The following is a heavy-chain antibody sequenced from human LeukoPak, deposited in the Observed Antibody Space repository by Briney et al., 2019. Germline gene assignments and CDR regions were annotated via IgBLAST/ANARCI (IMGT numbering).Heavy chain of an antibody. V-gene: IGHV4-34*01. D-gene: IGHD6-19*01. CDR3: ARGRGSSGSRRGFDP. CDR1: GGSFSGYY. Sequence: PSETLSLTCAVYGGSFSGYYWSLIRQPPGKGLEWIGEINHSGSTNYNPSLKSRVTISVDTSKNQFSLKLSSVTAADTAVYYCARGRGSSGSRRGFDPWGQGTLVTVSS. J-gene: IGHJ5*02. CDR2: INHSGST.